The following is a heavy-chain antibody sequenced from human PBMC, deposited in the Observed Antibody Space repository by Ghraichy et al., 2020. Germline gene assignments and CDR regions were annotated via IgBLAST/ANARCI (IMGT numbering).Heavy chain of an antibody. Sequence: GESLNISCTASGFTFGDYVMSWFRQAPGKGLEWVGFIRSKAYGGTTEYAASVKGRFTISRDDSKSIAYLQMNSLKTEDTAVYYCTREEDNWNGYGLWGQGTLVTVSS. CDR1: GFTFGDYV. CDR3: TREEDNWNGYGL. V-gene: IGHV3-49*03. J-gene: IGHJ4*02. D-gene: IGHD1-20*01. CDR2: IRSKAYGGTT.